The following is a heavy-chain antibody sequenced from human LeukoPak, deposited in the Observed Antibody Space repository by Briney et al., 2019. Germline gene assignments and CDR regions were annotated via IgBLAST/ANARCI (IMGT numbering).Heavy chain of an antibody. J-gene: IGHJ4*02. CDR3: AKGDYVGWYYFDY. CDR1: GLTFSSYA. CDR2: ISDSGGST. D-gene: IGHD4-17*01. Sequence: GGSLRLSCAASGLTFSSYAMSWVRQAPGKGLEWVSPISDSGGSTYYGDSVRGRFTISRDNSKNTLYLQMNSLRAEDTAVYYCAKGDYVGWYYFDYWGQGTLVTVSS. V-gene: IGHV3-23*01.